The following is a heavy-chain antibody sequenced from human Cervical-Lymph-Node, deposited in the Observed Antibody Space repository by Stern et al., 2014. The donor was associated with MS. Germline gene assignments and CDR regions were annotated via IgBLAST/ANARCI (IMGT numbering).Heavy chain of an antibody. CDR2: IYWDADE. Sequence: QVTLRESGPTLVKPTQTLTLTCTFSGFSLNTSGEGVGWIRQPPGKALEWLAVIYWDADERYSPSLNSRLTITKDTSKNQLVLTMANMDPVDTGTYYCAHTTVTFDEAYGLDVWGQGTTVTVS. D-gene: IGHD4-17*01. V-gene: IGHV2-5*02. CDR1: GFSLNTSGEG. CDR3: AHTTVTFDEAYGLDV. J-gene: IGHJ6*02.